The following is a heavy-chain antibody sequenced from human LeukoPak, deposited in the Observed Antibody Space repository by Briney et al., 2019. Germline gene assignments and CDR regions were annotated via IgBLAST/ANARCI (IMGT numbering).Heavy chain of an antibody. CDR3: AKGEGSSSSFLWDY. Sequence: PGGSLRLSCAASGFNFDNFGMHWVRRPPGKGLEWVAGISYNSGATAYAESVKGRFTISRDNAVDSLFLHMNSLRIEDTALYYCAKGEGSSSSFLWDYWGQGTLVTVSS. D-gene: IGHD6-13*01. CDR1: GFNFDNFG. J-gene: IGHJ4*02. CDR2: ISYNSGAT. V-gene: IGHV3-9*01.